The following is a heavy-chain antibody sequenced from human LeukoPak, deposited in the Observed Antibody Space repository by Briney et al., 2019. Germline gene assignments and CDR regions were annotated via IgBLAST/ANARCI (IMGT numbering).Heavy chain of an antibody. V-gene: IGHV4-61*02. CDR3: ARDANWDYLDY. D-gene: IGHD7-27*01. Sequence: SETLSLTCTVSGASISSGSYYWSWVRQPAGKGLEWIGRIYTSGSINYNPSLKSRVTISLDTSKNQFSLKLSSVAAADTAVYYCARDANWDYLDYWGQGTLVTVSS. CDR1: GASISSGSYY. CDR2: IYTSGSI. J-gene: IGHJ4*02.